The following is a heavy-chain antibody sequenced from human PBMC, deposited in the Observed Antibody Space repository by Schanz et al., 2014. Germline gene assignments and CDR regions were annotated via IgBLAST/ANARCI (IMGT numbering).Heavy chain of an antibody. V-gene: IGHV3-23*04. CDR1: GFTFSDYW. D-gene: IGHD2-15*01. CDR2: INTGVNT. CDR3: AKTPREYCNYDNCPNWFDS. Sequence: EEQLVQSGGGLVKPGGSLRLSCTASGFTFSDYWMTWVRQAPGKGLEWVSAINTGVNTYYADSVRGRFTMSRDNSKNTLYLQMNSLRAEDTAVYYCAKTPREYCNYDNCPNWFDSWGQGTLVTASS. J-gene: IGHJ5*01.